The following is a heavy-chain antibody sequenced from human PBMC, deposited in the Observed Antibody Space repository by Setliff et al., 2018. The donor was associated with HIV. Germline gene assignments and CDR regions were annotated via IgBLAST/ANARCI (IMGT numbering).Heavy chain of an antibody. V-gene: IGHV4-39*01. CDR2: IYYNGTA. CDR1: GVSLISANYH. J-gene: IGHJ5*02. D-gene: IGHD3-3*01. Sequence: KSSETLSLTCSVSGVSLISANYHWAWIRQPPGKGLEWIGSIYYNGTAYYNPSLKSRVTMSIDTSKSQFSLKLNSVTAADTAVYYCARPGSLFYWVDPWGQGTLGTVSS. CDR3: ARPGSLFYWVDP.